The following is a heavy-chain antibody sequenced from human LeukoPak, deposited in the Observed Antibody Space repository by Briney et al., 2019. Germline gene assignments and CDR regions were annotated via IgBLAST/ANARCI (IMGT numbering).Heavy chain of an antibody. CDR2: INPNSGVT. V-gene: IGHV1-2*02. D-gene: IGHD3-10*01. J-gene: IGHJ5*02. CDR1: GYRFTDYY. Sequence: ASVKVSCKASGYRFTDYYIHWLRQAPGQGPEWMGWINPNSGVTKNAQKFQGRVTVTRDTSISTAYMELSSLRSDDTAVYYCARSYAAGTFLSWGQGTLVIVSS. CDR3: ARSYAAGTFLS.